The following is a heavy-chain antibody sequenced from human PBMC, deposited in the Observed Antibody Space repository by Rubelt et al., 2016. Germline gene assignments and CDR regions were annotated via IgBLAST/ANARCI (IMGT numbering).Heavy chain of an antibody. D-gene: IGHD2-15*01. CDR3: ARHYCSSGSCYSFDY. V-gene: IGHV4-31*03. Sequence: QVQLQESGPGLVKPSQTLSLTCSVSGVAVRTGGYYWSWIRQHPWKGLEWVGYIFNSGSTSYNPSLKSRVTISVDTSKNQFSLKLSSVTAADTAVYSCARHYCSSGSCYSFDYWGQGTLVTVSS. CDR1: GVAVRTGGYY. CDR2: IFNSGST. J-gene: IGHJ4*02.